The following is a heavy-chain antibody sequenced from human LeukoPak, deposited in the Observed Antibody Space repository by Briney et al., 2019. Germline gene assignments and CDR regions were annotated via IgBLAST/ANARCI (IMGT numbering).Heavy chain of an antibody. V-gene: IGHV3-23*01. CDR2: IEYSGGSA. CDR1: GFTLSSYE. J-gene: IGHJ3*02. Sequence: GGSLRLSCTVSGFTLSSYEMSWIRQAPGKGLEWVSSIEYSGGSAYYADSVKGRFTTSRDDSKNTLYLQMNSLRAEDTAVYYCAKDGYYYGSGPLENNDAFDIWGQGTMVTVSS. CDR3: AKDGYYYGSGPLENNDAFDI. D-gene: IGHD3-10*01.